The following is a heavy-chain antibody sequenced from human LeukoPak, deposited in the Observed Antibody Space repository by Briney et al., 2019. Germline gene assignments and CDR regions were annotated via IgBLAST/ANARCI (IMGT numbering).Heavy chain of an antibody. CDR2: VSASGGST. J-gene: IGHJ4*02. CDR3: AKDRSAIAAAGSTFDY. D-gene: IGHD6-13*01. CDR1: GVTFSSFA. V-gene: IGHV3-23*01. Sequence: GGSLRLSCAASGVTFSSFAMTWVRQAPGKGLEWVSGVSASGGSTYYADSVKGRFIISRDNSKSTLYLQMNSLSAEDTAVYFCAKDRSAIAAAGSTFDYWGQGTLVTVSS.